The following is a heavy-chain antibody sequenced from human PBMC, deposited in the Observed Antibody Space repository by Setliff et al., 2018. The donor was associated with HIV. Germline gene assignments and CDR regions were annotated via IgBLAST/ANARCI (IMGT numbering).Heavy chain of an antibody. Sequence: SETLSLTCSVSGGSISSLYWSWIRQPPGKGLEWIGSMYYSGNTNYNPSLKSRVSMSLDTSKNQFSLKLTSVTAADTAVYYCARGGTSSNWFDPWGQGTLVTVSS. D-gene: IGHD1-26*01. CDR2: MYYSGNT. CDR3: ARGGTSSNWFDP. CDR1: GGSISSLY. V-gene: IGHV4-59*11. J-gene: IGHJ5*02.